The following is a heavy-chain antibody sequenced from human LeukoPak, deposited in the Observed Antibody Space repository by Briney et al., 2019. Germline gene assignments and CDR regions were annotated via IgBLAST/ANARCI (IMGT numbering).Heavy chain of an antibody. J-gene: IGHJ5*02. CDR1: GFTFSNYA. V-gene: IGHV3-23*01. Sequence: GGSLRLSCAASGFTFSNYAMSWVRQAPGKGLEWVSALSGSGYTTYYADSVKGQFTISRDNSKNTLYLQMNSLRAEDTAVYYCAKEVTENNWFDPWGQGTLVSVSS. D-gene: IGHD1-14*01. CDR2: LSGSGYTT. CDR3: AKEVTENNWFDP.